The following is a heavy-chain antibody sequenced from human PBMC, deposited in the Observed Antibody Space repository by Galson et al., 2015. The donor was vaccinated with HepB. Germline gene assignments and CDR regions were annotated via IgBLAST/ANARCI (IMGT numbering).Heavy chain of an antibody. V-gene: IGHV4-34*01. D-gene: IGHD6-13*01. J-gene: IGHJ5*02. CDR2: INHSGNT. CDR1: GGSFSDYY. Sequence: ETLSLTCAVYGGSFSDYYCTWIRQAPGKGLEWIGEINHSGNTNYNPSLKSRVTISVDTSKNRFTLNLRSVTAADTAVYFCAGGRTIPAAPYSSNWFDLWGQGTLVIVSS. CDR3: AGGRTIPAAPYSSNWFDL.